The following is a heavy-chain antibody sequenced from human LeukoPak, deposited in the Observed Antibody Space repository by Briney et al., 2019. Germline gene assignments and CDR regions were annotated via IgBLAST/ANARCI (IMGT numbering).Heavy chain of an antibody. CDR3: ARDQVPYSGSSQYYFDY. CDR1: GFTFSSYS. V-gene: IGHV3-48*01. CDR2: TSSSSSTI. D-gene: IGHD1-26*01. J-gene: IGHJ4*02. Sequence: PGGSLRLSCAASGFTFSSYSMNWVRQAPGKGLEWVSYTSSSSSTIYYADSVKGRFTISRDNAKNSLYLQMNSLRAEDTAVYYCARDQVPYSGSSQYYFDYWGQGTLVTVSS.